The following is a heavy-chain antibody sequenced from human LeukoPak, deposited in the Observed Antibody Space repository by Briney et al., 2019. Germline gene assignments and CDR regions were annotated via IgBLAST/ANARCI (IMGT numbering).Heavy chain of an antibody. J-gene: IGHJ4*02. CDR3: ARSGGEPTLRGFDY. V-gene: IGHV4-4*02. CDR1: GGSISSSNW. Sequence: SETLSLTCAVSGGSISSSNWWSWVRQPPGKGLEWIGEIYHSGSTNYNPSLKSRVTISVDKSKNQFSLKLSSVTAAGTAVYYCARSGGEPTLRGFDYWGQGTLVTVSS. D-gene: IGHD3-16*01. CDR2: IYHSGST.